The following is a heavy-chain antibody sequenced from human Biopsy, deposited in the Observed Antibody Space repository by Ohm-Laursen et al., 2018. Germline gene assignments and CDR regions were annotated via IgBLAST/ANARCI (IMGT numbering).Heavy chain of an antibody. CDR1: GDSFTSYA. CDR3: PGGEGSSWFDR. J-gene: IGHJ5*02. Sequence: SSAKASCKPSGDSFTSYATGWVPQAPGQGLEWMGGIIPIPNVATYAQKFKGRITITADESASTAYMELSSLTSDVTAVYFCPGGEGSSWFDRWGHGALVTVAS. V-gene: IGHV1-69*01. CDR2: IIPIPNVA. D-gene: IGHD1-26*01.